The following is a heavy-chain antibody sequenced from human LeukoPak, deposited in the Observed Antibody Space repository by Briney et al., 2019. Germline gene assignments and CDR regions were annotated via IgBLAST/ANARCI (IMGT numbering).Heavy chain of an antibody. D-gene: IGHD3-10*01. V-gene: IGHV4-4*07. CDR2: ICTSGTT. J-gene: IGHJ4*02. Sequence: SETLSLTCTVSGGSFSSYYWSWIRQPAGKGLEWIGHICTSGTTNYNPSLKSRVTMSIDTSKNQFSLKLSSVTAADTAIYYCARDAKYYFGSRTYFFFEYWGQGTLLTVSS. CDR1: GGSFSSYY. CDR3: ARDAKYYFGSRTYFFFEY.